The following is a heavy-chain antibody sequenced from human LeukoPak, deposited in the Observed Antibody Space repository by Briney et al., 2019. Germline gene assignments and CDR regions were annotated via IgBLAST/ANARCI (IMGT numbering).Heavy chain of an antibody. J-gene: IGHJ4*02. D-gene: IGHD3-3*01. CDR1: GFTFNNAW. V-gene: IGHV3-15*04. Sequence: GGSLRLSCSASGFTFNNAWMTWVRQAPGKGLEWVGRIESKTDGGTADLAAPVKGRFTISRDDSKNTLYLQMNNLKTEDTAVYYCTSGYWGQGTLVTVSS. CDR3: TSGY. CDR2: IESKTDGGTA.